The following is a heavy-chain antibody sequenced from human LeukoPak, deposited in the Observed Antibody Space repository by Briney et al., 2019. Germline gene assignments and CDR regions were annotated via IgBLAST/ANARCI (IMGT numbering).Heavy chain of an antibody. V-gene: IGHV3-7*01. Sequence: PGGSLRLSCAASGFTFSSYWMSWVRQAPGKGLEWVANIKQDGSEKYYVDSVKGRFTISRDNAKNSLYLQMNSLRAEDTAVYYCAKVNYDSSGYYYFLDYWGQGTLVTVSS. J-gene: IGHJ4*02. CDR1: GFTFSSYW. CDR3: AKVNYDSSGYYYFLDY. CDR2: IKQDGSEK. D-gene: IGHD3-22*01.